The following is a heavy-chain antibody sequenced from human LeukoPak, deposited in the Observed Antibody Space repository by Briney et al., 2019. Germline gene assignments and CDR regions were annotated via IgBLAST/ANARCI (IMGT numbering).Heavy chain of an antibody. Sequence: SVKVSCKTSGGTFSNYAMSWVRQAPGQGLEWMGRIIPIFGTANYAQKFQGRVTITTDESTSTAYMELSSLRSEDTAVYYCASRGDYGSGSYYNEDYFDYWGQGTLVTVSS. V-gene: IGHV1-69*05. CDR3: ASRGDYGSGSYYNEDYFDY. CDR1: GGTFSNYA. J-gene: IGHJ4*02. CDR2: IIPIFGTA. D-gene: IGHD3-10*01.